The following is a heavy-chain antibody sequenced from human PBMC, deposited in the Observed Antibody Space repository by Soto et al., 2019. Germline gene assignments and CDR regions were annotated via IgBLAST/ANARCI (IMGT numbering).Heavy chain of an antibody. J-gene: IGHJ3*02. CDR2: IYYSGST. CDR3: ARAAAGVFDAFDI. D-gene: IGHD6-13*01. Sequence: PSXTLSLTCTVSGGSMSSYYWSWIRQPPVKGLEWIGYIYYSGSTNYNPSLKSRVTISVDTSKNQFSLKLSSVTAADTAVYYCARAAAGVFDAFDIWGQGTMVTVS. CDR1: GGSMSSYY. V-gene: IGHV4-59*08.